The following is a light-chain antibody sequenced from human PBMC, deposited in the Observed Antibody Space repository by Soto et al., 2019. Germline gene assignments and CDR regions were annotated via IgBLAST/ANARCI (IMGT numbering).Light chain of an antibody. CDR1: QSVSSNF. Sequence: EIVLTQSPGTMSVSPGERVTFSCRASQSVSSNFLAWHQQKPGQAPRLLIYGASSRAGGIPDRFRGSGSGTDFTLTIYCLEPEDFAVYYCQQYGSAPFTFGPGTKVDVK. CDR3: QQYGSAPFT. J-gene: IGKJ3*01. V-gene: IGKV3-20*01. CDR2: GAS.